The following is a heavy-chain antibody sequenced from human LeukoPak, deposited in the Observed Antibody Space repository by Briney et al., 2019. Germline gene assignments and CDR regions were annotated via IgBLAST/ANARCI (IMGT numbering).Heavy chain of an antibody. J-gene: IGHJ4*02. Sequence: GGSLRLSCAASGFTFSTYAMSWIRQAPGKGLEWVSTFTGGEGITHYADSVKGRFTISRDNSKNTLYLQMNSLRVEDTAVYYCAKDMGSGWCYFDYWGQGTLVTVSS. CDR2: FTGGEGIT. V-gene: IGHV3-23*01. D-gene: IGHD6-19*01. CDR1: GFTFSTYA. CDR3: AKDMGSGWCYFDY.